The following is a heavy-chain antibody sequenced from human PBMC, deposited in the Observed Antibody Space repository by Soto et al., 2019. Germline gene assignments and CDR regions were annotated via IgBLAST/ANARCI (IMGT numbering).Heavy chain of an antibody. CDR1: GFTFSSYA. V-gene: IGHV3-23*01. D-gene: IGHD3-22*01. J-gene: IGHJ4*02. CDR3: ANGLRYYDSSGHDY. CDR2: ISGSGGST. Sequence: PGGSLRLSCAASGFTFSSYAMSWVRQAPGKGLEWVSAISGSGGSTYYADSVKGRFTISRDNSKNTLYLQMNSLRAEDTAVYYCANGLRYYDSSGHDYWGQGPLVTVSS.